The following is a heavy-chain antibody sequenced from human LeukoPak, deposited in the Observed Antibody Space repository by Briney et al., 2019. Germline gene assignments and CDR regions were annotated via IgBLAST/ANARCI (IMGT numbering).Heavy chain of an antibody. V-gene: IGHV3-66*02. J-gene: IGHJ4*02. CDR3: ARGIDY. CDR1: GFTVSSNY. Sequence: GGSLRLSCKVSGFTVSSNYMSWVRQAPGKGLEWVSIIHSGGYTHYADSVKGRFAISRDSPKNTLYLQMNSLRAEDTAVYYCARGIDYWGQGTLVTVSS. CDR2: IHSGGYT.